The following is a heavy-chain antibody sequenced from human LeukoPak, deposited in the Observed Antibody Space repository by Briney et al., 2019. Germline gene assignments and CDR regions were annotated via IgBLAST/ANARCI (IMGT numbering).Heavy chain of an antibody. CDR3: AKELGYDFWSGYYDDY. CDR2: IRYDGSNK. D-gene: IGHD3-3*01. V-gene: IGHV3-30*02. CDR1: GFTFSSYG. J-gene: IGHJ4*02. Sequence: PGGSLRLSCAASGFTFSSYGMHWVRQAPGKGLEWVAFIRYDGSNKYYADSVKGRFTISRDNSKNTLYLQMNSLRAEDTAVYYCAKELGYDFWSGYYDDYWGQGTLVTVSS.